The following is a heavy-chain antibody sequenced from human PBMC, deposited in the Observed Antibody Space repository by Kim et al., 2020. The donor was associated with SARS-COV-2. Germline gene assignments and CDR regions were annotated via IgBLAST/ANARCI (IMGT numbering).Heavy chain of an antibody. D-gene: IGHD1-26*01. CDR3: ARRGTSGTYYVFDY. Sequence: GESLKISCQGSGYIFTSHWIAWVRQMPGKGLEWMGIIYPGDSDTRYSPSFKGQVTISADKSINTAYLQWSSLKASDTAMYYCARRGTSGTYYVFDYWGQGTLVTVSS. V-gene: IGHV5-51*06. CDR2: IYPGDSDT. CDR1: GYIFTSHW. J-gene: IGHJ4*02.